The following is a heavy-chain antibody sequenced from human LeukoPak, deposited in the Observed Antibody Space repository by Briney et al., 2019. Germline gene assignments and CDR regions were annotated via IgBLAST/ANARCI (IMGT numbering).Heavy chain of an antibody. D-gene: IGHD3-10*01. J-gene: IGHJ6*03. CDR2: NYTSGST. Sequence: TASETLSLICTLPGGSISSYYWSWIRQPAGKGLEWIGRNYTSGSTNYKPSLKSRVTMSVDTSKNQFSLKLSSVTAADTAVYYCARGHYYYNSGSYYYMDVWGKGTTVTISS. CDR3: ARGHYYYNSGSYYYMDV. CDR1: GGSISSYY. V-gene: IGHV4-4*07.